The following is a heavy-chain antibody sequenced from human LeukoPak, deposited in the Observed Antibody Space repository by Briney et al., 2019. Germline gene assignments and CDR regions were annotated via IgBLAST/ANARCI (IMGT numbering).Heavy chain of an antibody. Sequence: PGGSLRLSCAASGFTFDDYAMHWVRQAPGKGLEWVSGISWNSGSIGYADSVKGRFTISRDNAKNSLYLQMNSLRAEDTALYHCARDYGRIARLSGMDVWGQGTTVTVSS. CDR2: ISWNSGSI. V-gene: IGHV3-9*01. D-gene: IGHD6-13*01. CDR1: GFTFDDYA. CDR3: ARDYGRIARLSGMDV. J-gene: IGHJ6*02.